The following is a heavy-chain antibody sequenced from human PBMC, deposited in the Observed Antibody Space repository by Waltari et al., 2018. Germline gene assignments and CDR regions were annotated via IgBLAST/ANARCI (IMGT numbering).Heavy chain of an antibody. J-gene: IGHJ5*02. CDR2: TYQSGRA. V-gene: IGHV4-38-2*01. CDR3: ARLSPYTSSGDFFDP. Sequence: QVQLQESGPRLVKPSETLSLTCSVSGFPIGSEYYWACVRQSPGEGLVWIGSTYQSGRAAYNPSLKGRVTISVDTSKNQFSLKLTSATVADSGVYYCARLSPYTSSGDFFDPWGQGALVTVSS. D-gene: IGHD2-21*02. CDR1: GFPIGSEYY.